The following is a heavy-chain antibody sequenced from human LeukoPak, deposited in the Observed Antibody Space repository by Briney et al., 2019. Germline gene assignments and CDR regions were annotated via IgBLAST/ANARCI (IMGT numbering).Heavy chain of an antibody. CDR2: IIPIFGTA. D-gene: IGHD6-19*01. CDR3: ARGYLRYSSGWYSGNDAFDI. V-gene: IGHV1-69*13. Sequence: ASVKVSCKASGGTFSSYAISWVRQAPGQGLEWMGGIIPIFGTANYAQKFQGRVTITADESTSTAYMELSSLRSEDTAVYYCARGYLRYSSGWYSGNDAFDIWGQGTTVTVSS. CDR1: GGTFSSYA. J-gene: IGHJ3*02.